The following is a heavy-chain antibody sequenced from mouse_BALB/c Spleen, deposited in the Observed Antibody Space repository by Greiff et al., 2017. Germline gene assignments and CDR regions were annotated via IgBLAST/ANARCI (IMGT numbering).Heavy chain of an antibody. CDR1: GYSITSGYY. D-gene: IGHD1-2*01. Sequence: EVQLVESGPGLVKPSQSLSLTCSVTGYSITSGYYWNWIRQFPGNKLEWMGYISYDGSNNYNPSLKNRISITRDTSKNQFFLKLNSVTTEDTATYYCARGDYYGYGYWGQGTTLTVSS. CDR2: ISYDGSN. J-gene: IGHJ2*01. V-gene: IGHV3-6*02. CDR3: ARGDYYGYGY.